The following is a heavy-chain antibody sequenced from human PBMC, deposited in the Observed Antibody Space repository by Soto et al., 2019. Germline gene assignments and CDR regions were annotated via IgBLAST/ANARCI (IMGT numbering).Heavy chain of an antibody. CDR3: AKLSCTSSTCYFPGWLDP. CDR2: VYYSGSS. V-gene: IGHV4-31*03. Sequence: SETLSLTCTVSGDSISGGASFWSWIRQPPGKGLEWIANVYYSGSSYYNPSLKSRLTISVDTTKNQFSLQLKSMTAADTAVYYCAKLSCTSSTCYFPGWLDPWGQGTLVTVSS. J-gene: IGHJ5*02. D-gene: IGHD2-2*01. CDR1: GDSISGGASF.